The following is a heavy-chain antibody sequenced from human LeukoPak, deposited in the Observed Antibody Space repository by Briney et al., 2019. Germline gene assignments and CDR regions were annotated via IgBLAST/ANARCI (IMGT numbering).Heavy chain of an antibody. Sequence: SGPTLVNPTQTPTLTCTFSGFSLSTRAVGMGWIRQPPSKTMEWLALNYWNDDKRYGPSLKSRLTITKDTAKNQVVLTMTNMDPVDTATYYCAHRRDYCSSTSCYFDYWGQGTLVTVSS. CDR2: NYWNDDK. J-gene: IGHJ4*02. D-gene: IGHD2-2*01. CDR3: AHRRDYCSSTSCYFDY. V-gene: IGHV2-5*01. CDR1: GFSLSTRAVG.